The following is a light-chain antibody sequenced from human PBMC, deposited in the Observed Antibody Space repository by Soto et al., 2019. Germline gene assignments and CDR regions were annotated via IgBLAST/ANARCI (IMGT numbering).Light chain of an antibody. J-gene: IGLJ3*02. CDR2: EVS. CDR1: SSDVGGYNY. CDR3: SSYTSSSTPWV. Sequence: QSVLTQPASVSGSPGQSITISCTGTSSDVGGYNYVSWYQQHPSKAPKLMIYEVSNRPSGVSNRFSGSKSGTTASLTISGLQAEDEADYYCSSYTSSSTPWVFGGGTKLTVL. V-gene: IGLV2-14*01.